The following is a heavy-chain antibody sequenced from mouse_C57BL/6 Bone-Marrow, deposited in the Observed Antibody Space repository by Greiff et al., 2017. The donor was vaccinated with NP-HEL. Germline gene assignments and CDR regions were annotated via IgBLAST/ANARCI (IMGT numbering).Heavy chain of an antibody. J-gene: IGHJ2*01. CDR1: GYTFTSYG. CDR2: LYPRSGNT. Sequence: VQLQQSGAELARPGASVKLSCKASGYTFTSYGISWVTQRTGQGLEWIGELYPRSGNTYYTEKFKGKATLTADKSSSTAYMELRSLTSEDSAVYFCARWGIYYGSSYAYWGQGTTLTVSS. V-gene: IGHV1-81*01. D-gene: IGHD1-1*01. CDR3: ARWGIYYGSSYAY.